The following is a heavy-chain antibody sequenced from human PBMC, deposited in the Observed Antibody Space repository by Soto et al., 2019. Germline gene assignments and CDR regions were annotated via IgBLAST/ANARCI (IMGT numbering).Heavy chain of an antibody. V-gene: IGHV4-34*01. CDR3: ARASGGMDV. D-gene: IGHD6-19*01. CDR2: INHSGST. J-gene: IGHJ6*02. CDR1: GGSFNYY. Sequence: QVQLQQWGAGLLKPSETLSLTCAVYGGSFNYYWTWIRQPPGKGLEWIGEINHSGSTNYNPSPKSRVTISVDTSKNQFSLKLSSVTAADTAVYYCARASGGMDVWGQGTTVTVSS.